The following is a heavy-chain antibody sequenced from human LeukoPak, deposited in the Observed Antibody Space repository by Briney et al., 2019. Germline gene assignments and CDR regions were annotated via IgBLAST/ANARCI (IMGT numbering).Heavy chain of an antibody. Sequence: PGGSLRLSCAASGFTVSSNYMSWVRQAPGKGLEWVSSISGSGGSTYYADSVKGRFSISRDNSKNTLYLQMNSLRAEDTAVYSCAKVLSYYDSSAFDYWGQGTLVTVSS. CDR3: AKVLSYYDSSAFDY. J-gene: IGHJ4*02. CDR1: GFTVSSNY. V-gene: IGHV3-23*01. D-gene: IGHD3-22*01. CDR2: ISGSGGST.